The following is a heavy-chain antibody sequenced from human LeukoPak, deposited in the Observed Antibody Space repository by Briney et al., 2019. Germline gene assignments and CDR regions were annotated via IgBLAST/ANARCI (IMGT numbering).Heavy chain of an antibody. CDR1: GFTFTTYW. J-gene: IGHJ6*02. Sequence: GGSLRLSCAASGFTFTTYWMHWVRQAPGKGLVWVSRIRTDGSTTVYADSVKGRFTISRDNAKNSLHLQMDSLRAEDTAVYYCTKHITTDATTPFYYGMDVWGQGTTVTVSS. D-gene: IGHD3-22*01. CDR3: TKHITTDATTPFYYGMDV. V-gene: IGHV3-74*01. CDR2: IRTDGSTT.